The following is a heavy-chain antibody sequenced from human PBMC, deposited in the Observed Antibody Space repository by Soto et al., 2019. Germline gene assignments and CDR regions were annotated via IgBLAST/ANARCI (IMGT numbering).Heavy chain of an antibody. V-gene: IGHV1-2*04. D-gene: IGHD3-22*01. CDR2: INPNSGGT. CDR1: GYTFTGYY. CDR3: AREYYYDSSGQAFDI. J-gene: IGHJ3*02. Sequence: ASVKVSCKASGYTFTGYYKHWVRQAPGQGLEWMGWINPNSGGTNYAQKFQGWVTMTRDTSISTAYMELSRLRSDDTAVYYCAREYYYDSSGQAFDIWGQGTMVTVSS.